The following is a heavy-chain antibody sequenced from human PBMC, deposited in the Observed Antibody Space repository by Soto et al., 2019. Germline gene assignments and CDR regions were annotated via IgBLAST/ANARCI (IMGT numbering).Heavy chain of an antibody. D-gene: IGHD5-12*01. J-gene: IGHJ6*02. Sequence: PGGSLSLSCAASGFTFSAYSINWVRQAPGKGLEWVSSISSTSSPIFYADSVKGRFTISRDNSKNTLYLQMNSLRAEDTAVYYCARAADIVATSNYYYGMDVWGQGTTVTVSS. CDR3: ARAADIVATSNYYYGMDV. V-gene: IGHV3-21*01. CDR2: ISSTSSPI. CDR1: GFTFSAYS.